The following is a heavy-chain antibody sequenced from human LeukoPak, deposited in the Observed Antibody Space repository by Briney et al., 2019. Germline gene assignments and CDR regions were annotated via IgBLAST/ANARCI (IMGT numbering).Heavy chain of an antibody. D-gene: IGHD3-22*01. CDR3: ARGVIYYYDSSGYYYGDY. V-gene: IGHV3-21*01. J-gene: IGHJ4*02. Sequence: GGSLRLSCAASGFTFSSYSMNWVRQAPGKGLEWVSFISSSSSYIYYADSVKGRFTISRDNAKNSLYLQMNSLRAEDTAVYYCARGVIYYYDSSGYYYGDYWGQGTLVTVSS. CDR2: ISSSSSYI. CDR1: GFTFSSYS.